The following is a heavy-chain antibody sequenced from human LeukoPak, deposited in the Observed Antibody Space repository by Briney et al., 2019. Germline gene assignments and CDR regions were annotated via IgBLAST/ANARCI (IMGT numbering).Heavy chain of an antibody. Sequence: PGGSLRLSCAASGFTLSNDWLHWVRQAPGKGLVWVSRVTSDGVTSYADSVKGRFAMSRDNAKNSLYLQMNSLRAEDTAVYYCARAKGAAFDIWGQGTMVTVSS. CDR3: ARAKGAAFDI. CDR1: GFTLSNDW. V-gene: IGHV3-74*01. CDR2: VTSDGVT. D-gene: IGHD3-16*01. J-gene: IGHJ3*02.